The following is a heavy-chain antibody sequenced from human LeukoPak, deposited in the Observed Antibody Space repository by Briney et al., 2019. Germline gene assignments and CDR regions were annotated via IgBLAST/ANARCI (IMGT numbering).Heavy chain of an antibody. CDR3: ARAIDYGGNRLYFDY. Sequence: ASVKVSCKAAGYTFTGYYMHWVRQAPGQGLEWMGWMNPNSGGTNYAQKFQGRVTMTRDTSISTAYMELSRLRSDDTAVYYCARAIDYGGNRLYFDYWGQGTLVTVSS. D-gene: IGHD4-23*01. J-gene: IGHJ4*02. V-gene: IGHV1-2*02. CDR2: MNPNSGGT. CDR1: GYTFTGYY.